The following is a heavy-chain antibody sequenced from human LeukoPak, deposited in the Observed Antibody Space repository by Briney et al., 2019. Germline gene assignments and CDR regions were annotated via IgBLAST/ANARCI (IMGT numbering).Heavy chain of an antibody. CDR1: GFTFDDYA. Sequence: GGSLRLSCAASGFTFDDYAMHWVRQAPGKGLEWVSGISWNSGSIGYADSVKGRFTISRDNAKNSLYLQMNSLRVEDTALYYCARDGLGSGRTGGMDVWGQGTTVTVSS. J-gene: IGHJ6*02. D-gene: IGHD1-26*01. CDR3: ARDGLGSGRTGGMDV. V-gene: IGHV3-9*01. CDR2: ISWNSGSI.